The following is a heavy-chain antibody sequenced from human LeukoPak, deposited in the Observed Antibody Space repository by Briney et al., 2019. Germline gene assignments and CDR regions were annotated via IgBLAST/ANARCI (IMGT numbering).Heavy chain of an antibody. J-gene: IGHJ4*02. CDR3: AKVQTQYYDFWSGWPFDY. CDR2: ISGSGGST. D-gene: IGHD3-3*01. CDR1: GFTFSDYY. V-gene: IGHV3-23*01. Sequence: GGSLRLSCAASGFTFSDYYMSWVRQAPGKGLEWVSAISGSGGSTYYADSVKGRFTISRDNSKNTLYLQMNSLRAEDTAVYYCAKVQTQYYDFWSGWPFDYWGQGTLVTVSS.